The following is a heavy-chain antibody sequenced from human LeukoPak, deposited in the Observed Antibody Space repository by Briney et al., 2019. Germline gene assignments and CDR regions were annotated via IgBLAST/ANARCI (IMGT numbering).Heavy chain of an antibody. Sequence: SQTLSLTCTVSGGSISSCDYYWSWIPQPPGKGLEWTGYSYDSGRTYYNPSLKSRVTKSVDTSKIQFSRQLSSVTAADTAVYYCARETGSGSPDYWGQGTLVTVSS. J-gene: IGHJ4*02. CDR1: GGSISSCDYY. D-gene: IGHD3-10*01. CDR2: SYDSGRT. V-gene: IGHV4-30-4*01. CDR3: ARETGSGSPDY.